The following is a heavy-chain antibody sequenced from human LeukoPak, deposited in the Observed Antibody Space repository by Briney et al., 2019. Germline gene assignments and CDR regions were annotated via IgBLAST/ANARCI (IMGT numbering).Heavy chain of an antibody. CDR1: GGSISSYY. J-gene: IGHJ4*02. D-gene: IGHD1-26*01. V-gene: IGHV4-4*07. CDR2: IYTSGST. Sequence: PSETLSLTCTVSGGSISSYYWSWIRQPAGKGLEWIGRIYTSGSTNYNPSLKSRVTMSVDTSKNQFSLKLSSVTAADTAVYYCARSRGTYVGATPIFDYWGQGTLVTVSS. CDR3: ARSRGTYVGATPIFDY.